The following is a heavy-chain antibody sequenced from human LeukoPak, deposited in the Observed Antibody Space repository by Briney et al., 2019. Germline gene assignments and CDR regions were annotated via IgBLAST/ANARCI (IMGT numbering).Heavy chain of an antibody. CDR1: GFTLSNYPA. J-gene: IGHJ4*02. CDR2: ISGSGGST. D-gene: IGHD2-21*02. CDR3: AKDPCTIGGDCYSSIDY. V-gene: IGHV3-23*01. Sequence: GGSLRLSCIASGFTLSNYPAMHWVRQAPGKGLEWVSVISGSGGSTYYADSVKGRFTISRDNSKNTLYLQMNSLRVEDTAVYYCAKDPCTIGGDCYSSIDYWGQGTLVTVSS.